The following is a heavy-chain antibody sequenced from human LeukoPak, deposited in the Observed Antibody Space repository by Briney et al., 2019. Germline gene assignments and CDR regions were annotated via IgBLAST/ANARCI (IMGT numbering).Heavy chain of an antibody. D-gene: IGHD3-10*01. V-gene: IGHV1-69*13. Sequence: SVKVSCKASGGTFNSYAISWVRQAPGQGLEWMGGIIPIFGTTNYAQKFQGRVTITADESTSTAYMELSSLRSEDTAVYYCASRTYYYGSGSYPLYRYWGQGTLVTVSS. CDR1: GGTFNSYA. J-gene: IGHJ4*02. CDR2: IIPIFGTT. CDR3: ASRTYYYGSGSYPLYRY.